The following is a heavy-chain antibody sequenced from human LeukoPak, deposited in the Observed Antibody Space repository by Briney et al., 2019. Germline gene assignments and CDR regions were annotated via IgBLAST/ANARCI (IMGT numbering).Heavy chain of an antibody. V-gene: IGHV3-48*02. CDR3: ARDAITMIVGYFDY. J-gene: IGHJ4*02. D-gene: IGHD3-22*01. Sequence: GGSLRLSCAASGFTFSNYAMNWVRQAPGKGLEWVSYISSSSSTIYYADSVKGRFTISRDNAKNSLYLQMNSLRDEDTAVYYCARDAITMIVGYFDYWGQGTLATVSS. CDR2: ISSSSSTI. CDR1: GFTFSNYA.